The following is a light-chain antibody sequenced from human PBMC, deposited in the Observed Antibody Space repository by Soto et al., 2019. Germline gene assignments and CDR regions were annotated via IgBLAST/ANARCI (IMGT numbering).Light chain of an antibody. CDR1: QSVSSN. Sequence: EIVLTQSPGTLSLSPVERATLSCRASQSVSSNLAWYRQKPGQAPRLLIYGASSRATGIPDRFSGSGSGTDFTLTISRLEPEDFAVYYCQQYGSSPPTDEGTFGQGTKGDIK. CDR2: GAS. CDR3: QQYGSSPPTDEGT. J-gene: IGKJ1*01. V-gene: IGKV3-20*01.